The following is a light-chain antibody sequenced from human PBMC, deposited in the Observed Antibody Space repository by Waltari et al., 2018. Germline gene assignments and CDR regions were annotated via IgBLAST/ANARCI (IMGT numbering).Light chain of an antibody. Sequence: QSVLTQPPPVSGAPGQRVTIPCTGNSSNIGAGYDVHSYHQLPGSAPKLLIYTTANRPAGFPDRFSGSKSGTSASLAITGLQAEDEAHYYYQSYDNSLSGVVFGGGTKLTVL. J-gene: IGLJ2*01. CDR2: TTA. CDR1: SSNIGAGYD. V-gene: IGLV1-40*01. CDR3: QSYDNSLSGVV.